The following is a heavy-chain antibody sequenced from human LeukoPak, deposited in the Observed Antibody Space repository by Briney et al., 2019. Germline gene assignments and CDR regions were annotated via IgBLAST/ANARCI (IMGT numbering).Heavy chain of an antibody. CDR1: GFTFSSYA. J-gene: IGHJ4*02. CDR3: AKELIAVAAPFDY. CDR2: IRYDGSNK. Sequence: GRSLRLSCAASGFTFSSYAMHWVRQAPGKGLEWVAFIRYDGSNKYYADSVKGRFTISRDNSKNTLYLQMNSLRAEDTAVYYCAKELIAVAAPFDYWGQGTLVTVSS. V-gene: IGHV3-30*02. D-gene: IGHD6-19*01.